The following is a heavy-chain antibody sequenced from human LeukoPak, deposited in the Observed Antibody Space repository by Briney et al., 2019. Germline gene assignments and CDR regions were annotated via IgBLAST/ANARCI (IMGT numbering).Heavy chain of an antibody. Sequence: GGSLRLSCAASGFTFSSYSMNWVRQAPGKGLEWVSSISSSSSYIYYADSVKGRFTIPRDNAKNSLYLQMNSLRDEDTAVYYCARADYDSSGYIDYWGQGTLVTVSS. CDR1: GFTFSSYS. CDR2: ISSSSSYI. D-gene: IGHD3-22*01. V-gene: IGHV3-21*01. CDR3: ARADYDSSGYIDY. J-gene: IGHJ4*02.